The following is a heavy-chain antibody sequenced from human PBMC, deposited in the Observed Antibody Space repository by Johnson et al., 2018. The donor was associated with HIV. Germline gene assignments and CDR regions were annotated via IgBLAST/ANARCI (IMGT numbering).Heavy chain of an antibody. CDR2: IYSGGST. V-gene: IGHV3-66*02. D-gene: IGHD6-13*01. CDR3: ARLGYSSIASPDAFDI. CDR1: GFSVSSNY. J-gene: IGHJ3*02. Sequence: VQLLESGGGLVQPGGSLRLSCAASGFSVSSNYMSWVRQAPGKGLEWVSVIYSGGSTYYADSVKGRFTIARDNSKNTLYLQMNSLRVEDTAVYYCARLGYSSIASPDAFDIWGQGTMVTVSS.